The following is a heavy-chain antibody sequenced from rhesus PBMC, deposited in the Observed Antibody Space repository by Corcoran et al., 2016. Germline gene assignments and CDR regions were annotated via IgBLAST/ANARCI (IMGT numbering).Heavy chain of an antibody. CDR3: ASAGYGSHRFDV. D-gene: IGHD4-29*01. J-gene: IGHJ5-1*01. CDR1: GGSLSSSY. V-gene: IGHV4-169*02. CDR2: IFGSGRST. Sequence: QLQLQESGPGLVKPSETLSVTCAVSGGSLSSSYWTWIRQATGKGLGWIGYIFGSGRSTNYNPSLKSRVTLSVDTSKNQLSLKLSSVTAADTAVYYCASAGYGSHRFDVWGPGVLVTVSS.